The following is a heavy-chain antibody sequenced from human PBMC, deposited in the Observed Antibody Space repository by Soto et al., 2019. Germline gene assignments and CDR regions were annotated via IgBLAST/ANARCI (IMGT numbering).Heavy chain of an antibody. CDR2: IYWDDNK. D-gene: IGHD3-10*01. Sequence: QITLKESGPTVVKPTQTLTLTCTFSGFSFSTSGVGVGWIRQPPGKALEWLALIYWDDNKRYGPSLRGRLTITKDTSRNQVVLTMTNMDPVDTATYYCVSGSFPNWFDPRGQGILVTVSS. V-gene: IGHV2-5*05. J-gene: IGHJ5*02. CDR3: VSGSFPNWFDP. CDR1: GFSFSTSGVG.